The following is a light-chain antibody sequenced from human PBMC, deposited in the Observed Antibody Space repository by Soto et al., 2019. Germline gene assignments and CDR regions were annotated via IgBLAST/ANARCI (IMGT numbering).Light chain of an antibody. CDR3: SSYTSSSTVV. CDR2: EVS. CDR1: SGDVGGYNY. V-gene: IGLV2-14*01. Sequence: QSVLTQPASVSGSPGQSITISCTGTSGDVGGYNYVSWYQQHPGKAPKLMIYEVSNRPSGVSNRFSGSKSGNTASLTISGLQAEDEADYYCSSYTSSSTVVFGGGTKLTV. J-gene: IGLJ2*01.